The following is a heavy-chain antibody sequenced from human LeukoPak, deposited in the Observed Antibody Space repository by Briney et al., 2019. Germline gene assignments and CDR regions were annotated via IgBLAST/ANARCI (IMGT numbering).Heavy chain of an antibody. V-gene: IGHV3-11*01. CDR3: ARGGSRAAPPATDDY. D-gene: IGHD6-6*01. CDR1: GFTFCVYY. J-gene: IGHJ4*02. Sequence: PGGCLRLSCAASGFTFCVYYMSWIPEAPGKGLEWGSYISSSGSTIYYADSVKGRFTIYRDNAKNSLYLQMNSLRDDDTAVYYCARGGSRAAPPATDDYWGQGTLVTVSS. CDR2: ISSSGSTI.